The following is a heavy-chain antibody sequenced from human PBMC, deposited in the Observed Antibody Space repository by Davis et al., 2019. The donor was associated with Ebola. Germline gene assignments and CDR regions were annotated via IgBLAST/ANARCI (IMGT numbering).Heavy chain of an antibody. CDR2: ISGSGGST. CDR1: GFTFSSYA. CDR3: AIIYCSGGSCYEEVDY. J-gene: IGHJ4*02. Sequence: GESLKIFCAASGFTFSSYAMSWVRQAPGKGLEWVSAISGSGGSTYYADSVKGRFTISRDNSKNTLYLQMNSLRAEDTAVYYCAIIYCSGGSCYEEVDYWGQGTLVTVSS. V-gene: IGHV3-23*01. D-gene: IGHD2-15*01.